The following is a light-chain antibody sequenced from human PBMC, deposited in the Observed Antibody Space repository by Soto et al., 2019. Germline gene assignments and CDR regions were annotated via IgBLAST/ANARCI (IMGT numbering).Light chain of an antibody. J-gene: IGKJ1*01. Sequence: EIVMTQSQATLSVSPVERSTLYCRASQSVSSNLAWYQQKPGQAPRLLIHGASTRATGTPARFSGSGSGTEFTLTIRSLQSEDSAVYYCQQYKNWPPWTFGKGNKGDNK. CDR1: QSVSSN. CDR2: GAS. V-gene: IGKV3-15*01. CDR3: QQYKNWPPWT.